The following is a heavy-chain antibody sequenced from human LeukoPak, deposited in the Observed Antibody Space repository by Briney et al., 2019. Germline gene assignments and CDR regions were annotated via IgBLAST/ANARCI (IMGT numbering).Heavy chain of an antibody. V-gene: IGHV3-11*01. D-gene: IGHD3-3*01. CDR3: ARDRTYYDFWSGYWDDY. Sequence: GGSLRLSCAAPGFTFSDYYMSWIRQAPGKGLEWVSYISSSGSTIYYADSVKGRFTISRDNAKNSLYLQMNSLRAEDTAVYYCARDRTYYDFWSGYWDDYWGQGTLVTVSS. J-gene: IGHJ4*02. CDR2: ISSSGSTI. CDR1: GFTFSDYY.